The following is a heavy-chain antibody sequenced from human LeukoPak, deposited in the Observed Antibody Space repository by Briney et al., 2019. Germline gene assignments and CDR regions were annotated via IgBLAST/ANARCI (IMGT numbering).Heavy chain of an antibody. J-gene: IGHJ4*02. D-gene: IGHD3-22*01. CDR3: AKDTHDTSGDSGYYFDY. Sequence: GGSLRLSCAASGFTFSSFWMSWVRQAPGKGLEWVSAISGSGGSTYYADSVKGRFTISRDNSKNTLYLQMNSLRAEDTAVYYCAKDTHDTSGDSGYYFDYWGQGLLVTVSS. CDR2: ISGSGGST. V-gene: IGHV3-23*01. CDR1: GFTFSSFW.